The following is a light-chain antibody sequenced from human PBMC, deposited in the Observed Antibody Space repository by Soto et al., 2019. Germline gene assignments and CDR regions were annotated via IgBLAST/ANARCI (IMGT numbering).Light chain of an antibody. Sequence: EVVLTQSPGALSLTSGERATLSCRASESISGPYLAWYQQRPGQAPRLLIYSVSTRAAGIPDRISGSGSGTDFALTSSRVEPEDFAVYYCQHYGSSRSTFGRGTKVEI. CDR3: QHYGSSRST. J-gene: IGKJ4*02. V-gene: IGKV3-20*01. CDR2: SVS. CDR1: ESISGPY.